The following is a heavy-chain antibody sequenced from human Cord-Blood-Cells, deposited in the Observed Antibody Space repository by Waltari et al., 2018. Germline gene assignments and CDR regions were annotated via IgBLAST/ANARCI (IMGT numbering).Heavy chain of an antibody. CDR2: IYSGGST. CDR3: ARVDDFWSGYPN. J-gene: IGHJ4*02. CDR1: GFPVSRNY. Sequence: EVQLVESGGGLIQPGGSLRLSCAASGFPVSRNYMSWVRQAPGKGLEWVSVIYSGGSTYYADSVKGRFTISRDNSKNTLYLQMNSLRAEDTAVYYCARVDDFWSGYPNWGQGTLVTVSS. D-gene: IGHD3-3*01. V-gene: IGHV3-53*01.